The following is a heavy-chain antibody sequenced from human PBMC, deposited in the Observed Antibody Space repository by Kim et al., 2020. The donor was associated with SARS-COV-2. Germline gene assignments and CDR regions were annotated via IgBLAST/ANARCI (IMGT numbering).Heavy chain of an antibody. V-gene: IGHV1-46*01. J-gene: IGHJ6*02. CDR3: ARELDYYGSGSCYEVTYYYFGIDD. CDR1: GYTFTSYY. CDR2: INPSGGST. D-gene: IGHD3-10*01. Sequence: ASVKVSCKASGYTFTSYYMHWVRQAPGQGLEWMGIINPSGGSTSYAQKFQGRVTMTRATSTSTVYMELSSLRSEDTAGYYCARELDYYGSGSCYEVTYYYFGIDDWGQGTTVTVSS.